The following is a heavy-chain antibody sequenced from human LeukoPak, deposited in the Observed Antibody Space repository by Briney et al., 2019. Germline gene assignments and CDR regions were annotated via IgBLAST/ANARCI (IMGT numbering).Heavy chain of an antibody. V-gene: IGHV4-59*08. Sequence: SETLSLTCTVSGGSISSYYWSWIRQPPGKGLEWIGYIYYSGSTYYNPSLKSRVTISVDTSKNQFSLKLSSVTAADTAVYYCARSGYCSSTSCSDYYYYYYMDVWGKGTTVTVSS. D-gene: IGHD2-2*01. J-gene: IGHJ6*03. CDR3: ARSGYCSSTSCSDYYYYYYMDV. CDR2: IYYSGST. CDR1: GGSISSYY.